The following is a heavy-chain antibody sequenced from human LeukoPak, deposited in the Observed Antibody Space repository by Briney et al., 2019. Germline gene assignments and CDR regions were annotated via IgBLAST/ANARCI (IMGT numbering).Heavy chain of an antibody. V-gene: IGHV4-4*07. CDR1: GGSISSYC. CDR3: ARWGGYSYGFTRGFDS. Sequence: SETLSLTCTVSGGSISSYCWSWIRQPAGKGLEWIGRIYTSGSTNYNPSLQSRVTISLDMSKSQFSLSLSSVTAADTAVYYCARWGGYSYGFTRGFDSWGQGTLVTVSS. CDR2: IYTSGST. J-gene: IGHJ4*02. D-gene: IGHD5-18*01.